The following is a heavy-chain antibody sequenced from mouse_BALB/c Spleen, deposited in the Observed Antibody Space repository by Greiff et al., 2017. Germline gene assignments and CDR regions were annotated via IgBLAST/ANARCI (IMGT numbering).Heavy chain of an antibody. V-gene: IGHV8-12*01. CDR1: GFSMSTSGMG. Sequence: QVQLQQSGPGILQPSQTLSLTCSFSGFSMSTSGMGVSWIRQPSGKGLEWLAHIYWDDDKRYNPSLKSRLTISKDTSSNQVFLKITSVDTADTATYYCARRGGNFDYWGQGTTLTVSS. CDR3: ARRGGNFDY. CDR2: IYWDDDK. J-gene: IGHJ2*01.